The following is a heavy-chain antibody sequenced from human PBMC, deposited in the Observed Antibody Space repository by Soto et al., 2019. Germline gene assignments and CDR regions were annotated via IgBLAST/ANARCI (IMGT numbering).Heavy chain of an antibody. D-gene: IGHD5-18*01. V-gene: IGHV3-33*01. CDR2: VWYDGRDK. J-gene: IGHJ4*02. CDR3: ARCPCTGPTDDKYRFDS. Sequence: HPGGSLRLSCAASGFIFSDYGMHWVRQAPGKGLEWVALVWYDGRDKYYADSVKGRFTISRDNSKNTLYLQMNSLRAEDTAVYYCARCPCTGPTDDKYRFDSWGRGTLVTVSS. CDR1: GFIFSDYG.